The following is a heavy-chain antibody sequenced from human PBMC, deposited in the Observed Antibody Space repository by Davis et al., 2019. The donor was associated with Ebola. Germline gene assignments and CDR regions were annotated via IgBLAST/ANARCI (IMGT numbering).Heavy chain of an antibody. CDR2: IYHTGGTHYTSGST. CDR1: GGSLDSGSYY. J-gene: IGHJ5*02. Sequence: MPSETLSLTCTLAGGSLDSGSYYWTWIRQQPGEGLEWIGCIYHTGGTHYTSGSTYYNPSLKSRVGISVDTSKNQFSLEMRSLTAADTAEYFCARAHYYDSSGYPNWLDPWGQGTLVTVSS. V-gene: IGHV4-31*03. CDR3: ARAHYYDSSGYPNWLDP. D-gene: IGHD3-22*01.